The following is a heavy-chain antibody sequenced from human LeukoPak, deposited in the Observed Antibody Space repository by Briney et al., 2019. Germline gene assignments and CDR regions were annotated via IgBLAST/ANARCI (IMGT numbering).Heavy chain of an antibody. CDR2: ISSSTRYI. D-gene: IGHD1-14*01. V-gene: IGHV3-21*01. J-gene: IGHJ3*02. CDR3: ARVDHTEAFET. Sequence: GGSLRLSCAASGLSFSSNSMSWVRQAPGKGLEWVSSISSSTRYIYYLDSVKGRFTISRDDAKNSLYLQMSSLRVEDTAVYYCARVDHTEAFETWGQGTVVTVS. CDR1: GLSFSSNS.